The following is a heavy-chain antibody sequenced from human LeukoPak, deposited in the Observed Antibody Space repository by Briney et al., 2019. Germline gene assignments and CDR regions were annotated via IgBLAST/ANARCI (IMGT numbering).Heavy chain of an antibody. CDR1: GFTFSNYA. CDR2: ISSNGDST. D-gene: IGHD3-9*01. J-gene: IGHJ3*02. Sequence: PGGSLRLSCAASGFTFSNYAMHGVRQAPGKGLEYVAAISSNGDSTYYADSVKGRFTISRDNSKNTLYLQMSSLRAEDTAVYYCVKEGFRRADSHRWTLLVVNAYVSWGQGTMVTVSS. V-gene: IGHV3-64D*09. CDR3: VKEGFRRADSHRWTLLVVNAYVS.